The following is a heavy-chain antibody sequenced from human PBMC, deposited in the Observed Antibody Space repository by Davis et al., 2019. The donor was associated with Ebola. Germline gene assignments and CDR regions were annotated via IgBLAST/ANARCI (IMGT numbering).Heavy chain of an antibody. CDR3: ARVLAVAGTTGHFYYYGMDV. Sequence: MPSETLSLTCTVSGGSISSGDYYWSWIRQPPGKGLEWIGYIYYSGSTNYNPSLKSRVTISVDTSKNQFSLKLSSVTAAETAVYYCARVLAVAGTTGHFYYYGMDVWGQGTTVTVSS. CDR2: IYYSGST. V-gene: IGHV4-61*08. CDR1: GGSISSGDYY. J-gene: IGHJ6*02. D-gene: IGHD6-19*01.